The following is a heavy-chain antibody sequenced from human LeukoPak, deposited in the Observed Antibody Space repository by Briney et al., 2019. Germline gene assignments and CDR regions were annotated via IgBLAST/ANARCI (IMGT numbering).Heavy chain of an antibody. CDR2: IDYTGST. V-gene: IGHV4-39*01. D-gene: IGHD3-10*01. J-gene: IGHJ4*02. Sequence: PSETLSLTCAVSGGSISSGSYYWGWIRQPPGKGLEWIGSIDYTGSTYYNPSLKRRVTISVDTSKNQFSLNLSSVTAADTAVYYCARGHLVLITMVRGVTPFDYWGQGTLVTVSS. CDR1: GGSISSGSYY. CDR3: ARGHLVLITMVRGVTPFDY.